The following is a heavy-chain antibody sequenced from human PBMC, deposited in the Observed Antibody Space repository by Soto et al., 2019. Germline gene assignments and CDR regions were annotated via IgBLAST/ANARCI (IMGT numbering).Heavy chain of an antibody. CDR2: INPNSGGT. CDR3: ARSPYNWNDFRSSPYYFDY. D-gene: IGHD1-20*01. CDR1: GYTFTGYY. Sequence: ASVKVSCKASGYTFTGYYMHWVRQAPGQGLEWMGWINPNSGGTNYAQKFQGWVTMTRDKSISTAYMELSRLRSDDTAVYYCARSPYNWNDFRSSPYYFDYWGQGTLVTVSS. V-gene: IGHV1-2*04. J-gene: IGHJ4*02.